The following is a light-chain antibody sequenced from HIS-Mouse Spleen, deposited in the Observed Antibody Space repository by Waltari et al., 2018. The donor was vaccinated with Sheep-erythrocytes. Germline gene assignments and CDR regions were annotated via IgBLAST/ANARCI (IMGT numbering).Light chain of an antibody. J-gene: IGLJ1*01. CDR3: SSYTSSSTLYV. CDR1: ISNVGGYDY. V-gene: IGLV2-14*01. CDR2: EVS. Sequence: QSALTQPASVSGSPGESITISCTGTISNVGGYDYVFWYQQHPGKVPKLMIYEVSNRPSGVSNRFSGSKSGNTASLTISGLQAEDEADYYCSSYTSSSTLYVFGTGTKVTVL.